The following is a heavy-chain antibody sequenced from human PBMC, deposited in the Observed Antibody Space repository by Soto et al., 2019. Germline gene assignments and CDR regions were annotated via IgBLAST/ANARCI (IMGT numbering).Heavy chain of an antibody. Sequence: QMQLVQSGAEVKKTGSSVKVSCKGSGNTFTYVYLHWVRQAPGQALEWMGWITPFNGNTKYAQKFQDRVNFTRDTSFNTAYMELSSLRSDETAMFYCASGRYDASGYFDYWGQGTLVTVSS. V-gene: IGHV1-45*02. CDR1: GNTFTYVY. D-gene: IGHD3-22*01. J-gene: IGHJ4*02. CDR2: ITPFNGNT. CDR3: ASGRYDASGYFDY.